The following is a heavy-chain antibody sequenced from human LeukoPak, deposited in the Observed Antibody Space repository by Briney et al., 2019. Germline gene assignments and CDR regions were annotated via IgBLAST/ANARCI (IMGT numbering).Heavy chain of an antibody. Sequence: GGSLRLSCAASGFTFSSYATSWVRQAPGKGLEWVSSISSSSSYIYYADSVKGRVTISRDDGKNTLYLHMNSLRDDDTAVYYCAADQRYAFDYWGQGILVTVSS. D-gene: IGHD3-9*01. CDR1: GFTFSSYA. CDR2: ISSSSSYI. V-gene: IGHV3-21*06. J-gene: IGHJ4*02. CDR3: AADQRYAFDY.